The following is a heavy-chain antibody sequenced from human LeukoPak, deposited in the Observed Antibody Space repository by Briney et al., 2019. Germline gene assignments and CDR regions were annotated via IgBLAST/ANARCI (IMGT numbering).Heavy chain of an antibody. CDR3: ARDRAWIYFDY. D-gene: IGHD2-2*03. CDR1: GFSFSRHG. J-gene: IGHJ4*02. V-gene: IGHV3-30*03. Sequence: GGSLRLSCAASGFSFSRHGMHWVRQAPGKGLEWVAIISNDGSRKYYAHSVEGRFTISRDNSKNTLYLQMDSLRAEDTAVYYCARDRAWIYFDYWGQGTLVTVSS. CDR2: ISNDGSRK.